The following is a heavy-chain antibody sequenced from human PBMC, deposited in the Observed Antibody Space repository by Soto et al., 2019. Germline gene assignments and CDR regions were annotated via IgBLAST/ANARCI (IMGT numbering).Heavy chain of an antibody. CDR2: INPSGGSA. J-gene: IGHJ4*02. Sequence: ASVKVSCKTSGYSFTTHNIHWVRQAPGQGLEWMGKINPSGGSATYTQRHQGRLTMTRDTSTSTVYMELTSLRSEDTAVYYCTRGLTTSGYYSPWGQGTLVTVSS. CDR3: TRGLTTSGYYSP. V-gene: IGHV1-46*01. D-gene: IGHD3-22*01. CDR1: GYSFTTHN.